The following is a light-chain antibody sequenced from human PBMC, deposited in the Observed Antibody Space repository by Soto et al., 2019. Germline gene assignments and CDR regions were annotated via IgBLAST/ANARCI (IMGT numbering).Light chain of an antibody. Sequence: DIQMTQSPSTLSASVGDRVTITCRASQSISTRLAWYQQKPGKAPKLLIYDASSLESGVPSRFSGSASGTEFTLTISSLQPDDFATYFCQQSYATPITFGQGTRLEIK. V-gene: IGKV1-5*01. CDR2: DAS. CDR1: QSISTR. J-gene: IGKJ5*01. CDR3: QQSYATPIT.